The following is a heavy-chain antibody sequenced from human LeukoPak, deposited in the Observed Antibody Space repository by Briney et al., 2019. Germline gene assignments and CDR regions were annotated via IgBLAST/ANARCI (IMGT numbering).Heavy chain of an antibody. CDR2: IYYSGST. D-gene: IGHD6-13*01. Sequence: SETLSLTCTVSGGSISSYYWSWIRQPPGKGLEWIGYIYYSGSTNYNPSLKSRVTISVDTSKNQFSLKLSSVTAADTAVYYCAKAHSSSWYTSCDYWGQGTLVTVSS. V-gene: IGHV4-59*01. CDR3: AKAHSSSWYTSCDY. CDR1: GGSISSYY. J-gene: IGHJ4*02.